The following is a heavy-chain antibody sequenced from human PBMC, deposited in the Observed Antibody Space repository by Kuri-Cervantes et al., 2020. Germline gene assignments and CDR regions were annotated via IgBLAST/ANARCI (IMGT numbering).Heavy chain of an antibody. CDR3: ARGHCSGGSCYDY. CDR2: IYYSGST. V-gene: IGHV4-39*07. D-gene: IGHD2-15*01. CDR1: GGSISSSSYY. J-gene: IGHJ4*02. Sequence: GSLRLSCTVSGGSISSSSYYWGWIRQPPGKGLEWIGSIYYSGSTNYNPSLKSRVTISVDTSKNQFSLKLSSVTAADTAVYYCARGHCSGGSCYDYWGQGTLVTVSS.